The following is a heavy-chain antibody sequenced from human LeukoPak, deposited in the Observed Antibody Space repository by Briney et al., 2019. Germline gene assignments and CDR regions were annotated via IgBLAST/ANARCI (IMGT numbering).Heavy chain of an antibody. Sequence: GASVKVSCKASGYTFIGQYLYWARQTPGQGLEWMGWINPKTGDTDSAQNFQGRVTMTRDPSVNTVYMELSRLTSDDTAVYYCARGYYGMDLWGQGTTVTVSS. V-gene: IGHV1-2*02. CDR3: ARGYYGMDL. J-gene: IGHJ6*02. CDR1: GYTFIGQY. CDR2: INPKTGDT.